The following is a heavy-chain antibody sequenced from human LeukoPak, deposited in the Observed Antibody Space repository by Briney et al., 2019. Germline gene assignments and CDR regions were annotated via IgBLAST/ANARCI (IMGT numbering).Heavy chain of an antibody. D-gene: IGHD1-26*01. CDR1: GGSFSGYY. Sequence: PSETLSLTCAVYGGSFSGYYWSWIRQPPGKGLEWIGEINHSGSTNYNPSLKSRVTISVDTSKNQFSLKLSSVTAADTAVYYCARRDGSSYYFDYWDQGTLVTVSS. CDR3: ARRDGSSYYFDY. CDR2: INHSGST. V-gene: IGHV4-34*01. J-gene: IGHJ4*02.